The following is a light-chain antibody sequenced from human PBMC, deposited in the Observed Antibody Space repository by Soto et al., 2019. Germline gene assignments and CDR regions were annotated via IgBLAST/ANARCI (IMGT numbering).Light chain of an antibody. CDR1: QSVPNNY. CDR2: GAS. V-gene: IGKV3-20*01. CDR3: QQYGASPFN. Sequence: IALTQSPGTVSLSPGERATLSCRARQSVPNNYIAWYQHKPRQAPRLLIYGASRRATGIPDRFSGSGSGTEFTLTISTLAREGSAMYYCQQYGASPFNFGQGSKLEIK. J-gene: IGKJ2*01.